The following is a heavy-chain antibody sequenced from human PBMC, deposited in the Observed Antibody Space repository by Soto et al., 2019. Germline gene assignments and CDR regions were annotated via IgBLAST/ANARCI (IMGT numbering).Heavy chain of an antibody. D-gene: IGHD2-21*02. J-gene: IGHJ4*02. Sequence: QVQLVESGVGVVQPGRSLRLSCAASGFTFSSYGMHWVRQAPGQGLEWGAVISYDGSNKYYAESVKGRFTISRDNSKNTLYLQMNSLRAEDTAVYYCAKAGIAYCVGDCYLLGYWGQGTLVTVSS. CDR3: AKAGIAYCVGDCYLLGY. CDR2: ISYDGSNK. V-gene: IGHV3-30*18. CDR1: GFTFSSYG.